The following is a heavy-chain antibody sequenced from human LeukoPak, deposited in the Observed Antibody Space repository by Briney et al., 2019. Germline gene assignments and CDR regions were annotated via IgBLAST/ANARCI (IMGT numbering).Heavy chain of an antibody. CDR2: IYTSGST. V-gene: IGHV4-61*02. CDR3: ARVSSSWYQDWYFDL. Sequence: SETLSLTCTVSGGSISSGSYYWTWIRQPAGKGLEYIGRIYTSGSTSYNPSLKSRVTISVDTSKNQFSLKLSSVTAADTAVYYCARVSSSWYQDWYFDLWGRGTLVTVSS. CDR1: GGSISSGSYY. J-gene: IGHJ2*01. D-gene: IGHD6-13*01.